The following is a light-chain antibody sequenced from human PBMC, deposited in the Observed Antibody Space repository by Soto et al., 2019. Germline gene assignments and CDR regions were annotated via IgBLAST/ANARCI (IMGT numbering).Light chain of an antibody. V-gene: IGKV1-12*01. CDR2: TAS. J-gene: IGKJ4*01. CDR3: QQTNSFPLT. CDR1: QDINSW. Sequence: DIQMTQSPSSVSASVGDRVTITCRASQDINSWLAWYQQQPGKAPNLLIYTASSLQTGVPSRFSGSGSGTDFTLTISGLQTEDFATYYCQQTNSFPLTFGGGTKV.